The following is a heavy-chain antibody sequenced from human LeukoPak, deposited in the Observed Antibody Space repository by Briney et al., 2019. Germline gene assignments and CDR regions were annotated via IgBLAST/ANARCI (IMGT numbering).Heavy chain of an antibody. CDR1: GFSFNTYW. CDR2: IKQDGSEK. D-gene: IGHD4-17*01. J-gene: IGHJ4*02. CDR3: GRHPYGVLDY. V-gene: IGHV3-7*01. Sequence: GGSLRLSCAVSGFSFNTYWMTWVRQAPGKGLEWVANIKQDGSEKYYVDSVKGRFTISRDNAKNSLYLQMNSLRAEDTAVYYCGRHPYGVLDYWGQGTLVTVSS.